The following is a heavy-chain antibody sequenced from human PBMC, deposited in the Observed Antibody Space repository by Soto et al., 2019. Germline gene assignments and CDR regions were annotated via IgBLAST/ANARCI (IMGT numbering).Heavy chain of an antibody. V-gene: IGHV3-21*01. CDR1: GFTFSSYS. CDR2: ISSSSSYI. Sequence: LRLSCAASGFTFSSYSMNWVRQAPGKGLEWVSSISSSSSYIYYADSVKGRFTISRDNAKNSLYLQMNILRAEDTAVYYCARDRVVVVVPAALPEEDYYYYGMDVWGQGTTVTVSS. CDR3: ARDRVVVVVPAALPEEDYYYYGMDV. J-gene: IGHJ6*02. D-gene: IGHD2-2*01.